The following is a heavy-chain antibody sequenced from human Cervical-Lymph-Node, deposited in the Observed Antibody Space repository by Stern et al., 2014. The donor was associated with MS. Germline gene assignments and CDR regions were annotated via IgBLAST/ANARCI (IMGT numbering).Heavy chain of an antibody. D-gene: IGHD3-10*01. CDR1: GGSINGGGYY. CDR3: ARDPYGSGSGYFGMDV. J-gene: IGHJ6*02. Sequence: QVQLVESGPGLVKPSQTLSLTCSVSGGSINGGGYYWTWLRQHPGKGLEWIGYIDYSGTTYYNPSLKSRLSISVDTSKNQFSLTLTSVTAADTAVYYCARDPYGSGSGYFGMDVWGHGTTVTVSS. CDR2: IDYSGTT. V-gene: IGHV4-31*03.